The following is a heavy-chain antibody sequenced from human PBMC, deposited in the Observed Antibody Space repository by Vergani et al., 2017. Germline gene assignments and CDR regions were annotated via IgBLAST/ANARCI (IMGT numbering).Heavy chain of an antibody. J-gene: IGHJ4*02. CDR1: GFRFSSYG. CDR2: IWYDGSNK. CDR3: ARLSYDTTPYLQGGYDY. V-gene: IGHV3-33*01. Sequence: QVQLVESGGGVVQPGRSLRLSCAASGFRFSSYGMNWVRQAPGKGLEWVAVIWYDGSNKYYADSVKGRFTISRDNSKNTLYLQMNSLRAEDTAVYYCARLSYDTTPYLQGGYDYWGQGTLVSVSS. D-gene: IGHD3-22*01.